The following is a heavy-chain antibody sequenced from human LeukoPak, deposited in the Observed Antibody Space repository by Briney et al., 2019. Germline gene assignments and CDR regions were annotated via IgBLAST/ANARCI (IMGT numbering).Heavy chain of an antibody. J-gene: IGHJ5*02. CDR2: IKQDGSEK. V-gene: IGHV3-7*05. CDR3: ARGYISPRMNWFDP. Sequence: GGSLRLSCAASGFTFSSYWMSWVRQAPGKGLEWVANIKQDGSEKYYVASLKGRFTISRDNAKNSLYLQMNSLRAEDTAVYYCARGYISPRMNWFDPWGQGTLVTVSS. D-gene: IGHD3-16*02. CDR1: GFTFSSYW.